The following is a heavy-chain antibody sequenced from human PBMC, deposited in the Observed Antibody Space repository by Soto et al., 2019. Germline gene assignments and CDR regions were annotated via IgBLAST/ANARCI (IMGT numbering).Heavy chain of an antibody. Sequence: PGGSVRLSCTVSGFAFNYYGIHWVRQAPGKGLEWVAVIWYDGTKKDYVDSVQGRFTVSRDNSRNTVHLQMNSLRADDTAIYYCARDGSSTHLYYGLDVWGQGTLVTVSS. CDR2: IWYDGTKK. D-gene: IGHD1-26*01. V-gene: IGHV3-33*08. J-gene: IGHJ6*02. CDR1: GFAFNYYG. CDR3: ARDGSSTHLYYGLDV.